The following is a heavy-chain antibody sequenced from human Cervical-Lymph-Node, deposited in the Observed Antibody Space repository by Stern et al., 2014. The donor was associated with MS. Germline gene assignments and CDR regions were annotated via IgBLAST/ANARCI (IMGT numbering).Heavy chain of an antibody. D-gene: IGHD4-11*01. Sequence: QVPLRESGPTLVKPTQPLTLTCTFSGFSFNTRGVGVGWSRQSPGKALEWLALIYYNNETRYSPSLRSRLPITRDTSKNQVVLTMANMDPVDTATYYCAFDPQYWGQGARVTVSS. V-gene: IGHV2-5*01. CDR2: IYYNNET. CDR3: AFDPQY. J-gene: IGHJ4*02. CDR1: GFSFNTRGVG.